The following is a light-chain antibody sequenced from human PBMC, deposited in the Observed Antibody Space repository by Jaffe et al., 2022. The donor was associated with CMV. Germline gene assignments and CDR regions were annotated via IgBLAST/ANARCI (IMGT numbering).Light chain of an antibody. CDR3: ATWADTLSGWV. Sequence: QSVLTQPPSASGTPGQRVTISCSGSNSNIGRNFVYWYQQLPGTAPDLLIYRNDQRPSGVPDRFSGSKSGTSASLAISGLRSEDEADYYCATWADTLSGWVFGGGTKLTVL. CDR2: RND. J-gene: IGLJ3*02. CDR1: NSNIGRNF. V-gene: IGLV1-47*01.